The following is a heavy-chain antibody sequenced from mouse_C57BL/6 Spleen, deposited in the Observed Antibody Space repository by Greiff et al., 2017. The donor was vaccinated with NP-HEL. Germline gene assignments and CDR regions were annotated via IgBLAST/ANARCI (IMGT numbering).Heavy chain of an antibody. CDR2: IRSKSNNYAT. Sequence: EVKLMESGGGLVQPKGSLKLSCAASGFSFNTYAMNWVRQAPGKGLEWVARIRSKSNNYATYYADSVKDRFTISRDDSESMLYLQMNNLKTEDTAMYYCVRPHYYGSSHFDYWGQGTTLTVSS. J-gene: IGHJ2*01. CDR1: GFSFNTYA. V-gene: IGHV10-1*01. CDR3: VRPHYYGSSHFDY. D-gene: IGHD1-1*01.